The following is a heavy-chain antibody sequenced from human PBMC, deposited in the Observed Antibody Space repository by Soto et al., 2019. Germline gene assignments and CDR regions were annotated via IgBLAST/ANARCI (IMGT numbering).Heavy chain of an antibody. Sequence: EVQLVESGGGLVQPGGSLRLSCTASGFMFGSYWMTWVRQVPGKGLQWVANIKRDGSEKYYVDFVKGRFTISRDNADNSVFLDMNNLRVDDTATYYCARVRATDYEIDYWGQGALVTVSS. J-gene: IGHJ4*02. V-gene: IGHV3-7*03. CDR1: GFMFGSYW. D-gene: IGHD4-17*01. CDR3: ARVRATDYEIDY. CDR2: IKRDGSEK.